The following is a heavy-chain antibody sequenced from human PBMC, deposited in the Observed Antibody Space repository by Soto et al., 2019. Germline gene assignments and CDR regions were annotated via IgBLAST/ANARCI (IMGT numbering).Heavy chain of an antibody. CDR2: IYDSENT. V-gene: IGHV4-31*03. CDR1: GGSIISGGSY. J-gene: IGHJ6*02. Sequence: QVQLQESGPGLLKPSQTVSLTCSVSGGSIISGGSYWNWIRQRPGKGLEWIGYIYDSENTYNNPSLKRRVFLAIDTSTDQFSLKLTSVTAADPAVYYCARDDHTGSYGFDVWGQGTRVTVS. CDR3: ARDDHTGSYGFDV. D-gene: IGHD2-2*02.